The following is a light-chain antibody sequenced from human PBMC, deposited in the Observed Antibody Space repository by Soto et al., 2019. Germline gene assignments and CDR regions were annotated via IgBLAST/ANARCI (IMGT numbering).Light chain of an antibody. Sequence: EIVMTQSPATLSVSPGERATLFCRASQSVSSNLAWYQQKPGQAPRLLIYGASARATGIPARFSGSGSGTDFTLTISSLQSEDFTIYYCQQYNTCPETFGQGTKLEI. CDR1: QSVSSN. V-gene: IGKV3-15*01. CDR2: GAS. J-gene: IGKJ1*01. CDR3: QQYNTCPET.